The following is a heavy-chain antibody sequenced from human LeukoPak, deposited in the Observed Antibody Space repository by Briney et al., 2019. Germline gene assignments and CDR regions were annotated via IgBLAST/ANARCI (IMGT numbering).Heavy chain of an antibody. CDR2: ISGSGGST. D-gene: IGHD3-22*01. CDR1: GFTFSSYG. V-gene: IGHV3-23*01. Sequence: GGSLRLSCAASGFTFSSYGMSWVRQAPGKGLEWVSAISGSGGSTYYADSVKGRFTISRDNSKNTLYLQMNGLRAEDTAVYYCAKAGSITMIVVVIYMDVWGKGTTVTISS. J-gene: IGHJ6*03. CDR3: AKAGSITMIVVVIYMDV.